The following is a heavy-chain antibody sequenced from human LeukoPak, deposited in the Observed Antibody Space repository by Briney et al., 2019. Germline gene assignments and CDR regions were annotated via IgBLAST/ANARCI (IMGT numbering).Heavy chain of an antibody. J-gene: IGHJ3*02. D-gene: IGHD3-10*01. V-gene: IGHV3-7*01. Sequence: GGSLRLSCAASGVTFSSYWMSWVRQAPGKGLEWVANIKQDGSEKYYVDSVKGRFTISRDNAKNSLYLQMNSLRAEDTAVYYCARERITMVRGVMVDAFDIWGQGTMVTVSS. CDR3: ARERITMVRGVMVDAFDI. CDR2: IKQDGSEK. CDR1: GVTFSSYW.